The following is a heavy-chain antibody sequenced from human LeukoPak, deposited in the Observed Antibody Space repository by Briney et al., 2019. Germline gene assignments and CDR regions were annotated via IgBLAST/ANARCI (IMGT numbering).Heavy chain of an antibody. D-gene: IGHD6-13*01. CDR2: IYTSGST. CDR1: GGSISSYY. J-gene: IGHJ6*03. CDR3: ARDQGVIAAAGTERFGPDFYYYYYMDV. Sequence: PSETLSLTCTVSGGSISSYYWSWIRQPAGKGLEWIGRIYTSGSTNYNPSVKSRVTMSVDTSKNQFSLKLSSVTAADTAVYYCARDQGVIAAAGTERFGPDFYYYYYMDVWGKGTTVTVSS. V-gene: IGHV4-4*07.